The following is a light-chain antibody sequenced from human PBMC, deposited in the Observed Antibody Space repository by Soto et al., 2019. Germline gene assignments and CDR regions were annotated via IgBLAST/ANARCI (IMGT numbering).Light chain of an antibody. J-gene: IGLJ1*01. CDR1: SSDVGGYNY. CDR3: SSYVGTNSYV. CDR2: EVY. Sequence: LTQPPSASGSPGQSVTISCTGTSSDVGGYNYVSWYQHHPGKAPKLIIYEVYKRPSGVPDRFSGSTSGNTAALPVSGLQAEDEADYYCSSYVGTNSYVFGTGTKVTVL. V-gene: IGLV2-8*01.